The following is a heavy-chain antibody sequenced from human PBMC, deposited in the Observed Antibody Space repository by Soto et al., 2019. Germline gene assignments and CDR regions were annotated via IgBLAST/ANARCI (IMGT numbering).Heavy chain of an antibody. CDR3: AEGGYDSGSAWFDP. CDR1: GDSVSSNSAS. Sequence: SQPLSLTCAIPGDSVSSNSASWNWIRQSPSRGLEWLGRTYYRSKWYTDYAVTVRRRTSINADTSKNQFSLQLNSVTPEDTAVYYCAEGGYDSGSAWFDPWGQGTLVTVSS. CDR2: TYYRSKWYT. D-gene: IGHD6-19*01. V-gene: IGHV6-1*01. J-gene: IGHJ5*02.